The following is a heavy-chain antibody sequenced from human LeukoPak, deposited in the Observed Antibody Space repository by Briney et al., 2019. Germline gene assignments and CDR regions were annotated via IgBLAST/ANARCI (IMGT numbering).Heavy chain of an antibody. Sequence: SETLSLTCAVSGYSISSSNWWGWIRQPPGKGLEWIGFIYYSGSTYYNPSLKSRVTMSVDTSKNQFSLKLSSVTAADTAVYYCARSADDILTGDNWFDPWGQGTLVTVSS. CDR3: ARSADDILTGDNWFDP. CDR1: GYSISSSNW. D-gene: IGHD3-9*01. V-gene: IGHV4-28*01. J-gene: IGHJ5*02. CDR2: IYYSGST.